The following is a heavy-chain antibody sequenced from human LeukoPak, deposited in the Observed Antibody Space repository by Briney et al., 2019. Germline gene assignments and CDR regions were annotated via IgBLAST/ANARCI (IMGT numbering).Heavy chain of an antibody. Sequence: ASVKVSCKASGYTCTSYGISWVRQAPGQGLEWLGWISAYNGNTNYAQKLQSRVTMTTDTSTSTAYMELRSLRSDDTAVYYCAREFRSGSYSEFDYWGQGTLVTVSS. V-gene: IGHV1-18*01. J-gene: IGHJ4*02. D-gene: IGHD1-26*01. CDR3: AREFRSGSYSEFDY. CDR2: ISAYNGNT. CDR1: GYTCTSYG.